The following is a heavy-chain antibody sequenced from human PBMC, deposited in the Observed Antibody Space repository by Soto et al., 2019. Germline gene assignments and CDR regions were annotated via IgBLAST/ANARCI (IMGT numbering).Heavy chain of an antibody. CDR3: VRGEAGYYYYGLDV. J-gene: IGHJ6*02. CDR1: GYTFTDYY. V-gene: IGHV1-2*04. CDR2: INPNNGGT. Sequence: QVHLVQSGAEVKKPGASVKVSCKSSGYTFTDYYIHWVRQAPGQGIEWMGWINPNNGGTKFAQNFQGWVILTRDTSITTAYMEMTRLRSDDTAVYYCVRGEAGYYYYGLDVWGQGTTVTVSS.